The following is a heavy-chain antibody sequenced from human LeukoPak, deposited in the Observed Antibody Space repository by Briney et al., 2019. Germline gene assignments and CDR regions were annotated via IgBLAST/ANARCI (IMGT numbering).Heavy chain of an antibody. Sequence: ASVKVSCKASGYIFTGHYFHWVRQAPGQGLEWMGWINPNTGDTNYAQKFQGRVTMTRDTSISTAYMELSRLRSDDTAVYYCARPSISIIRGVSPYYFDYWGQGTLVTVSS. V-gene: IGHV1-2*02. CDR1: GYIFTGHY. D-gene: IGHD3-10*01. CDR3: ARPSISIIRGVSPYYFDY. J-gene: IGHJ4*02. CDR2: INPNTGDT.